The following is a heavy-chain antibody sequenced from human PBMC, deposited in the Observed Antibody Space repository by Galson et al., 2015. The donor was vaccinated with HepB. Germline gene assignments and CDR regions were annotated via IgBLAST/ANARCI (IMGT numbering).Heavy chain of an antibody. V-gene: IGHV3-49*03. Sequence: SLRLSCAGSGFSFGDYAMSWFRQAPGKGLQWVGFIGSGAYSGTAEYAASVKGRLTISRDDSKSIAYLQMNSLKSEDTAMYYCTRVGDTEGYYYMDVWGKGTTVIVSS. J-gene: IGHJ6*03. CDR3: TRVGDTEGYYYMDV. D-gene: IGHD5-18*01. CDR1: GFSFGDYA. CDR2: IGSGAYSGTA.